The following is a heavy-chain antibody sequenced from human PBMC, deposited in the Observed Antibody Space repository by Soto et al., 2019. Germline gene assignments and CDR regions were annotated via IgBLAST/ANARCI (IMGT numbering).Heavy chain of an antibody. J-gene: IGHJ6*02. D-gene: IGHD2-2*01. CDR2: IYHSGTT. Sequence: SETLSLTCAVSGDSISSIYYWAWIRQPPGKILEWIGSIYHSGTTYYNPSLKSRVTISVDTSKNQFSLKLSSVTAADTAVYYCARGEGDCSSTSCPKRIYYYYGMDGWGQGTTVTVSS. CDR3: ARGEGDCSSTSCPKRIYYYYGMDG. V-gene: IGHV4-38-2*01. CDR1: GDSISSIYY.